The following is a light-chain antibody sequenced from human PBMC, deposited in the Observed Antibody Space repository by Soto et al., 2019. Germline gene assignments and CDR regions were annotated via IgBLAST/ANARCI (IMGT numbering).Light chain of an antibody. CDR3: QQYNSYS. CDR2: DAT. Sequence: DIQMTQSPSTLSASLGYSVTITCRASQTIDSWVAWYQQKPGKAPKLLVYDATSLESGVPSRFSGSGSGTEFTLTISSLQPDDFATYYCQQYNSYSFGQGTKVDIK. J-gene: IGKJ1*01. V-gene: IGKV1-5*01. CDR1: QTIDSW.